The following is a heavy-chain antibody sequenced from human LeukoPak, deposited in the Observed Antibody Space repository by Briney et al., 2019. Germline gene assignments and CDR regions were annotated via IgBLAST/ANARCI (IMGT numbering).Heavy chain of an antibody. J-gene: IGHJ3*02. CDR2: IIPILGIA. D-gene: IGHD5-18*01. Sequence: SVKVSCKASGGTFSSYAISWVRQAPGQGLEWMGSIIPILGIANYAQKFQGRVTITADKSTSTAYMELSSLRSEDTAVYYCARETYSYGNDAFDIWGQGTMVTVSS. V-gene: IGHV1-69*04. CDR3: ARETYSYGNDAFDI. CDR1: GGTFSSYA.